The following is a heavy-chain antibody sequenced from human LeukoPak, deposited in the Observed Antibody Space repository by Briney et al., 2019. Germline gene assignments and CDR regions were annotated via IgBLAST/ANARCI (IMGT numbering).Heavy chain of an antibody. Sequence: GESLKISCKGSDDWIGWVRQMPGKGLEWMGIIYPGDSDTRYSPSFQGQVTISADKSINTAYLQWSSLKASDTAMYYCARPSIKYSSGAYYFDYWGQGTLVTVSS. CDR1: DDW. J-gene: IGHJ4*02. V-gene: IGHV5-51*01. CDR2: IYPGDSDT. D-gene: IGHD6-19*01. CDR3: ARPSIKYSSGAYYFDY.